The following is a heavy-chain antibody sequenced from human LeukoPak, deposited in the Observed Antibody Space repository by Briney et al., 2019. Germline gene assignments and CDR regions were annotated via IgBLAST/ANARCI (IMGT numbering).Heavy chain of an antibody. Sequence: GGSLRLSCAASGFTFSDYAMIWVRQAPGKGLEWVSSIISSGRYIYYADSVKGRFTISRDSAQNSLYLQMNSLRAEDTAVYYCARGPKETHFDYWGQGTLVTVSS. CDR2: IISSGRYI. D-gene: IGHD4-23*01. V-gene: IGHV3-21*01. CDR1: GFTFSDYA. J-gene: IGHJ4*02. CDR3: ARGPKETHFDY.